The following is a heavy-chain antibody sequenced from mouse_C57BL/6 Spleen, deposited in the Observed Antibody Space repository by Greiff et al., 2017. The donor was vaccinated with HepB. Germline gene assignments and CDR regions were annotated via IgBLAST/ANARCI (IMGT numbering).Heavy chain of an antibody. CDR2: IDPSDSYT. J-gene: IGHJ3*01. D-gene: IGHD1-1*01. Sequence: VQLQQPGAELVKPGASVKLSCKASGYTFTSYWMQWVKQRPGQGLEWIGEIDPSDSYTNYNQKFKGKATLTVDTSSSTAYMQLNSLTSEDSAVYYCARSGIGYGSSYEAYWGQGTLVTVSA. CDR3: ARSGIGYGSSYEAY. V-gene: IGHV1-50*01. CDR1: GYTFTSYW.